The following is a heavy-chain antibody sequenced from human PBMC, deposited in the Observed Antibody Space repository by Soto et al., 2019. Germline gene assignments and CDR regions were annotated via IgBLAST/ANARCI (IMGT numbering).Heavy chain of an antibody. V-gene: IGHV1-69*01. CDR1: GGTFSSYA. J-gene: IGHJ6*02. Sequence: QVQLVQSGAEVKKPGSSVKVSCKASGGTFSSYAISWVRQAPGQGLEWMGGIIPIFGTANYAQKFQGRVTITAEESTSTAYMELSSLRSEDTAVYYCARGQSGCSGGSCYSLYGMDVWGQGTTVTVSS. CDR2: IIPIFGTA. D-gene: IGHD2-15*01. CDR3: ARGQSGCSGGSCYSLYGMDV.